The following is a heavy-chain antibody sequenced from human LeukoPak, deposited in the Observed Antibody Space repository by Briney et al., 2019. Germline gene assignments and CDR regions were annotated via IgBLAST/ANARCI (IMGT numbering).Heavy chain of an antibody. D-gene: IGHD1-14*01. CDR1: GGSISSYY. CDR3: ARRLPTPGKGLWGSFDI. V-gene: IGHV4-59*05. J-gene: IGHJ3*02. Sequence: SETLSLTCTVSGGSISSYYWSWIRQPPGKGLEWIGSIYYSGSTYYNPSLKSRVTISVDTSKNQFSLKLSSLTAPDTAVYYCARRLPTPGKGLWGSFDIWSEGTMVTVSS. CDR2: IYYSGST.